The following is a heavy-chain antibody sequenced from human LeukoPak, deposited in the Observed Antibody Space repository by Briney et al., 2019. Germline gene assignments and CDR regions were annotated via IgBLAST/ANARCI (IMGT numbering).Heavy chain of an antibody. Sequence: GGSLRLSCAASGFTFSNAWMSWVRQAPGKGLEWVGRIKSKTDGGATDYAAPVKGRFTISRDDSKNTLYLQMNSLKTEDTALYYCATEYYGSYNYWGQGTLVTVSS. J-gene: IGHJ4*02. CDR3: ATEYYGSYNY. CDR1: GFTFSNAW. V-gene: IGHV3-15*01. CDR2: IKSKTDGGAT. D-gene: IGHD1-26*01.